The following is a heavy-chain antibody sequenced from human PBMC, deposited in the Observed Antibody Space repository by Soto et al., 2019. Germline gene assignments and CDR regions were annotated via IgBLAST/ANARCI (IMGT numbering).Heavy chain of an antibody. J-gene: IGHJ4*02. CDR3: ARSGSNGYYLDY. D-gene: IGHD3-22*01. Sequence: QVQLVQSGAEVKEPGASVKVSCKASGYTFTRYGLNWVRQAPGQGLAWMGWISAYNGNTNYAQKFQGRVTMTTHTSTSTAYMDLRNLRTDDTAVYYCARSGSNGYYLDYWGQGTLVTVSA. CDR2: ISAYNGNT. V-gene: IGHV1-18*01. CDR1: GYTFTRYG.